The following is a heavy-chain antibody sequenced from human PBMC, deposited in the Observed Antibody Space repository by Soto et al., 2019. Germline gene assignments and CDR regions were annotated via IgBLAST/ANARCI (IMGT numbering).Heavy chain of an antibody. J-gene: IGHJ3*02. CDR3: ATRYCSGGSCYSDAFDI. CDR1: GYSFTSYW. V-gene: IGHV5-51*01. Sequence: PGESLKISCKGSGYSFTSYWIGWVRQMPGKGLEWMGIIYPGDSDTRYSPSFQGQVTISADKSISTAHLQWSSLKASDTAMYYCATRYCSGGSCYSDAFDIWGQGTMVTVSS. D-gene: IGHD2-15*01. CDR2: IYPGDSDT.